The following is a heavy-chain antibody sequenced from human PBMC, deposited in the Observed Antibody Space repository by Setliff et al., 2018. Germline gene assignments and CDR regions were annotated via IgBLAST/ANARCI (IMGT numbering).Heavy chain of an antibody. CDR1: GYIFTSYG. D-gene: IGHD3-10*01. V-gene: IGHV1-2*02. Sequence: ASVKVSCKASGYIFTSYGFSWVRQAPGQGLEWMGWINPRTGVTNYAKKFQGRVTMTRDTSITTVYMDLSRLRSDDTAVYYCARGTDYHGSGSYWVKDVWGEGTTVTVSS. CDR3: ARGTDYHGSGSYWVKDV. CDR2: INPRTGVT. J-gene: IGHJ6*04.